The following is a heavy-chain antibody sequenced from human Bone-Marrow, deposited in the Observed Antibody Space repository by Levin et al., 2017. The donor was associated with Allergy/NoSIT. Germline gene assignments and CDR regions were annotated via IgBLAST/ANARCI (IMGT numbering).Heavy chain of an antibody. CDR3: TTAMRGY. V-gene: IGHV3-15*01. CDR1: GFTFRDAW. Sequence: LSLTCAASGFTFRDAWMSWVRPAPGKGLEWIGRIRNKADGGTTDYIAPVQGRFTISRDDSRNTVYLQMNSLKTEDTGIYYCTTAMRGYWGQGTLVTVSS. J-gene: IGHJ4*02. D-gene: IGHD2-2*01. CDR2: IRNKADGGTT.